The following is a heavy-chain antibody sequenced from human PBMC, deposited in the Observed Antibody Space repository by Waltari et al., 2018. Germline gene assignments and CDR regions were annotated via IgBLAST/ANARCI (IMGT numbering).Heavy chain of an antibody. CDR2: IYTSGST. CDR3: ARDVKDYYYGMDV. V-gene: IGHV4-61*09. CDR1: GGSISSGSYY. J-gene: IGHJ6*02. Sequence: QVQLQESGPGLVKPSQTLSLTCTVSGGSISSGSYYWSWIRQPAGKGLEWIGYIYTSGSTNYNPSLKSRVTISVDTSKNQFSLKLSSVTAADTAVYYCARDVKDYYYGMDVWGQGTTVTVSS.